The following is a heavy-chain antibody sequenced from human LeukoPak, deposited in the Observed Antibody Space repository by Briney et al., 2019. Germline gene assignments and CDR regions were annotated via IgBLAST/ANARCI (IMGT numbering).Heavy chain of an antibody. CDR3: ARDRIAAAPSRDYYYYMDV. V-gene: IGHV1-46*01. CDR2: INPSGGST. CDR1: GYTFTSYY. D-gene: IGHD6-13*01. Sequence: ASVKVSCKASGYTFTSYYMHWVRQAPGQGLEWMGIINPSGGSTSYAQKFQGRVTMTRDMSTSTVYMELSSLRSEDTAVYYCARDRIAAAPSRDYYYYMDVWGKGTTVTVSS. J-gene: IGHJ6*03.